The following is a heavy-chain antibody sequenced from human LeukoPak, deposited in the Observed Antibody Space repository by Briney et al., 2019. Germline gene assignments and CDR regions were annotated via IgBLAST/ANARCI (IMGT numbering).Heavy chain of an antibody. D-gene: IGHD1-26*01. V-gene: IGHV4-34*01. CDR3: ATGARSSGTYHLFHYYVDV. CDR1: GGSFSGYY. CDR2: INHSGST. J-gene: IGHJ6*03. Sequence: PSETLSLTCAVYGGSFSGYYWSWIRQPPGKGLEWIGEINHSGSTNYNPSLTSRVTISVDTSKKQFSLKLSSVTAADTAVYYCATGARSSGTYHLFHYYVDVWGKGTTVTVSS.